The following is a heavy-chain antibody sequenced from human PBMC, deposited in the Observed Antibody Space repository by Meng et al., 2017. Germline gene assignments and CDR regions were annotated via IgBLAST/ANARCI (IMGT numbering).Heavy chain of an antibody. CDR2: INTNTGNP. CDR3: AREGRVDFDY. CDR1: GYTFTSYA. V-gene: IGHV7-4-1*02. J-gene: IGHJ4*02. D-gene: IGHD1-26*01. Sequence: VWLGQTGSCLKKPGAVVKVSVKASGYTFTSYAMNWVRQAPGQGLEWMGWINTNTGNPTYAQGFTGRFVFSLDTSVSTAYLQISSLKAEDTAVYYCAREGRVDFDYWGQGTLVTVSS.